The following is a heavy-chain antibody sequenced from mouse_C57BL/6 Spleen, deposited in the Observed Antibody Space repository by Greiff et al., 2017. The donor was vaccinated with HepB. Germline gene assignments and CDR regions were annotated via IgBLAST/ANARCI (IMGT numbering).Heavy chain of an antibody. Sequence: QVQLKESGPGILQSSQTLSLTCSFSGFSLSTSGMGVSWIRQPSGKGLEWLAHIYWDDDKRYNPSLKSRLTISKDTSRNQVFLKITSVDTADTATYYCARRGPYYGSQLDYAMDYWGQGTSVTVSS. CDR3: ARRGPYYGSQLDYAMDY. V-gene: IGHV8-12*01. D-gene: IGHD1-1*01. J-gene: IGHJ4*01. CDR1: GFSLSTSGMG. CDR2: IYWDDDK.